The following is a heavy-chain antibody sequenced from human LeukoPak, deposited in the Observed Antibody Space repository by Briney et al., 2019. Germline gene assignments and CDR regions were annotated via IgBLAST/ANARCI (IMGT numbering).Heavy chain of an antibody. V-gene: IGHV4-34*01. CDR1: GGSFSGYY. J-gene: IGHJ4*02. CDR3: ARQTTTGKELGY. D-gene: IGHD4-17*01. CDR2: INHSGST. Sequence: SETLSLTCAVYGGSFSGYYWSWIRQPPGKGLEWIGEINHSGSTNYNPSLKSRVTISVDTSKNQFSLKLSSVTAADTAVYYCARQTTTGKELGYWGQGTLVTVSS.